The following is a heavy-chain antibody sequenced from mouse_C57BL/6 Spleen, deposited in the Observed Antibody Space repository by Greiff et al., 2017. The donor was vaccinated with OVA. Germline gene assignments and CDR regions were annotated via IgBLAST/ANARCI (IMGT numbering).Heavy chain of an antibody. D-gene: IGHD1-1*01. CDR1: GYTFTSYW. V-gene: IGHV1-52*01. J-gene: IGHJ4*01. CDR3: ARALHNYGNAMDY. Sequence: QVQLQQPGAELVRPGSSVKLSCKASGYTFTSYWMHWVKQRPIQGLEWIGNIDPSDSETHYNQKFKDKATLTVDKSSSTAYMQLSSLTSEDSAVYYSARALHNYGNAMDYWGQGTSVTVSS. CDR2: IDPSDSET.